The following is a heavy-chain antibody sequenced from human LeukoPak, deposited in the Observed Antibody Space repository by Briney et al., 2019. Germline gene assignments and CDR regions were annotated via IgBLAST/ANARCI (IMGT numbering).Heavy chain of an antibody. J-gene: IGHJ4*02. D-gene: IGHD3-10*01. V-gene: IGHV4-61*02. Sequence: SQTLSLTCTVSGGSISSGSYYWSWIRQPAGKGLEWIGRIYSSGSTNCNPSLKSRVTISVDTSKNQFSLKLSSVTAADTAVYYCARGVLLWFGELPRPFDYWGQGTLVTVSS. CDR1: GGSISSGSYY. CDR3: ARGVLLWFGELPRPFDY. CDR2: IYSSGST.